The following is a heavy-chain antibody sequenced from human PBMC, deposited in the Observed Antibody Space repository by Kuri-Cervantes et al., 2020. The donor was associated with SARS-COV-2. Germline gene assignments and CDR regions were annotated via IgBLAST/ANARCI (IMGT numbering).Heavy chain of an antibody. Sequence: GESLKISCAASGFTFSSYSMNWVCQAPGKGLEWVSYISSSSSTIYYADSVKGRFTISRDNAKNSLYLQMNSLRAGDTAVYYCARGRYDFDYWGQGTLVTVSS. CDR3: ARGRYDFDY. CDR2: ISSSSSTI. V-gene: IGHV3-48*01. D-gene: IGHD3-22*01. CDR1: GFTFSSYS. J-gene: IGHJ4*02.